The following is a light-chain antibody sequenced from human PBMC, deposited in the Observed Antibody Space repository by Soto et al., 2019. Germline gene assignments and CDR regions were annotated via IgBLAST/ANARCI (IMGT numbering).Light chain of an antibody. CDR3: SSYTSRGGVV. Sequence: QSALTQPASVSGSPGQSITISCTGTSSDVGDYDYVSWYQQDPGKAPKLLISEVSNRPSGVSNRFSGSKSGNTASLTISGLQAEDDTDYYCSSYTSRGGVVFGGGTKVTVL. V-gene: IGLV2-14*01. CDR1: SSDVGDYDY. J-gene: IGLJ2*01. CDR2: EVS.